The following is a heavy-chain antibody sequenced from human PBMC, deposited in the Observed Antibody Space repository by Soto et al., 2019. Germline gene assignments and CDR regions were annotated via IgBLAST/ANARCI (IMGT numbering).Heavy chain of an antibody. CDR2: INPNSGGT. CDR1: GYTFTGYY. J-gene: IGHJ6*02. Sequence: ASVKVSCKASGYTFTGYYVHWVRQAPGQGLEWMGWINPNSGGTNYAQKFQGWVTMTRDTSISTAYMELSRLRSDDTAVYYCARGYDILTGLSWEANYGMDAWGQGTTVTVSS. CDR3: ARGYDILTGLSWEANYGMDA. V-gene: IGHV1-2*04. D-gene: IGHD3-9*01.